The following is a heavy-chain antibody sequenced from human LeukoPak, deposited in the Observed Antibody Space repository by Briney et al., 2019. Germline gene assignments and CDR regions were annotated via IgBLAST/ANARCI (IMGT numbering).Heavy chain of an antibody. Sequence: ASVRVSCKASGYSFTNFDINWVRQATGQGLEWMGWMNPNSGNKGYAQKFQGRVTMTMNTSITTAYMELSSLRSEDTAVYYCARGPQWRGDYYYMDVWGRGTTVTVSS. V-gene: IGHV1-8*01. CDR1: GYSFTNFD. D-gene: IGHD6-19*01. CDR2: MNPNSGNK. CDR3: ARGPQWRGDYYYMDV. J-gene: IGHJ6*03.